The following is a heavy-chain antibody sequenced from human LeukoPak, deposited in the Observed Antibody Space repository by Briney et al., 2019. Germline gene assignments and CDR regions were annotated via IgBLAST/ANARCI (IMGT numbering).Heavy chain of an antibody. Sequence: PGGSLRLSCAASGFTVSSYSMNWVRQAPGKGLEWVSSISSSSSYIYYADSVKGRFTISRDNAKNSLYLQMNSLRAEDTAVYYCARDIAARLAGPYYYYMDVWGKGTTVTVSS. D-gene: IGHD6-6*01. CDR3: ARDIAARLAGPYYYYMDV. V-gene: IGHV3-21*01. CDR2: ISSSSSYI. J-gene: IGHJ6*03. CDR1: GFTVSSYS.